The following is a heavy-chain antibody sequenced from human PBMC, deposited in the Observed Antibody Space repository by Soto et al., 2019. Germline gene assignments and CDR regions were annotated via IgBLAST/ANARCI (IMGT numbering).Heavy chain of an antibody. V-gene: IGHV3-21*01. CDR2: ISSSSSYI. D-gene: IGHD2-2*01. CDR3: ARVDCSSTSCYWDYYYYGMDV. Sequence: PGGSLRLSGAASGFTFSSYSMNWVRQAPGKGLEWVSSISSSSSYIYYADSVKGRFTISRDNAKNSLYLQMNSLRAEDTAVYYCARVDCSSTSCYWDYYYYGMDVWGQGTTVTVSS. CDR1: GFTFSSYS. J-gene: IGHJ6*02.